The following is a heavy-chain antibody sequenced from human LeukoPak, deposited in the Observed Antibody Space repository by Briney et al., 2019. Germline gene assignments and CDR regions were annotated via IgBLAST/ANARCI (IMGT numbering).Heavy chain of an antibody. CDR1: GGTFSSYA. Sequence: ASVKVSCKASGGTFSSYAISWVRQAPGQGLEWMGWINPNSGGTNYAQKFQGRVTMTRDTSINTAYMELSRLRSDDTAVYYCARGGSIAVTGTQFDPWGQGTLVTVSS. D-gene: IGHD6-19*01. J-gene: IGHJ5*02. V-gene: IGHV1-2*02. CDR3: ARGGSIAVTGTQFDP. CDR2: INPNSGGT.